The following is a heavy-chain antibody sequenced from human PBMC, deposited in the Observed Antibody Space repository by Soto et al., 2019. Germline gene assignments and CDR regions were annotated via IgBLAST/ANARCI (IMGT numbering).Heavy chain of an antibody. J-gene: IGHJ1*01. CDR3: ATPSPLWGGDSGGCVFHH. CDR1: GYTFTSYP. Sequence: ASVKVSCKASGYTFTSYPIHWVRQAPGQSLEWMGWINAGNGNTKYSQKLQARVTISRDTSATTAYMELSSLRSEDTAVYYCATPSPLWGGDSGGCVFHHWGQGTQDTVSS. V-gene: IGHV1-3*01. D-gene: IGHD2-21*02. CDR2: INAGNGNT.